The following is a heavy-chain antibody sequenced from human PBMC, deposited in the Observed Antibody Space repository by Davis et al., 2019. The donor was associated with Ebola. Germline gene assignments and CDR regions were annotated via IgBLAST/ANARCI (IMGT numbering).Heavy chain of an antibody. CDR1: GFSLTNDRMG. CDR2: LFSSDRK. J-gene: IGHJ5*02. CDR3: ARRYGDYIRWFDP. V-gene: IGHV2-26*01. Sequence: SGPTLVKPTETLTLTCTVSGFSLTNDRMGVSWIRQPLGKALEWLAHLFSSDRKSYSTSLKSRLTISKDTSKNHVVLTMTNMDPVDTGTYYCARRYGDYIRWFDPWGPGILVTVSS. D-gene: IGHD4-17*01.